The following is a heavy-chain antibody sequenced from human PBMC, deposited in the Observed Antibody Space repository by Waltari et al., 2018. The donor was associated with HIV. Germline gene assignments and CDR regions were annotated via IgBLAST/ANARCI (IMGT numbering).Heavy chain of an antibody. J-gene: IGHJ4*02. CDR2: IYYSGST. Sequence: QLQLQESGPGLVKPSETLSLTCTVSGGSISSSSYYWGWIRQPPGKGLEWIGSIYYSGSTYYNPSLKSRVTISVDTSKNQFSLKLSSVTAADTAVYYCARPPRYSGQRWGYWGQGTLVTVSS. CDR1: GGSISSSSYY. CDR3: ARPPRYSGQRWGY. D-gene: IGHD5-12*01. V-gene: IGHV4-39*01.